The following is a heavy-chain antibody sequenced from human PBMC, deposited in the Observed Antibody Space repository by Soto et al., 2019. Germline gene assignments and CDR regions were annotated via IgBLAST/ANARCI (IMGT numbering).Heavy chain of an antibody. V-gene: IGHV3-11*01. CDR3: ARDGVLATGPIDY. J-gene: IGHJ4*02. CDR2: ISSSGATI. Sequence: QVQLVESGGGLVEPRGSLRLSCAASGFTFSDYYMSWIRQAPGKGLEWLSYISSSGATIYYVDSVKGRFTISRDNAKKSLYLQMDSLRAGDTAVYYCARDGVLATGPIDYWGPGTLVTVSS. CDR1: GFTFSDYY. D-gene: IGHD5-12*01.